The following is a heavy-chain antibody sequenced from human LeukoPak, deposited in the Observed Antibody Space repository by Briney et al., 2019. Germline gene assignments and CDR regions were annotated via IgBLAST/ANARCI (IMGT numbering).Heavy chain of an antibody. CDR1: GFTFKNYG. Sequence: GGSLRLSCAASGFTFKNYGMNWVRQAPGKGLEWVSVVSTTGDITYYADSVQGRFTISRDNSENSLYLQMNSLRAEDTAVYYCTKGGTGTTVRYFDYWGQGTLVTVSS. CDR2: VSTTGDIT. CDR3: TKGGTGTTVRYFDY. D-gene: IGHD1-7*01. V-gene: IGHV3-23*01. J-gene: IGHJ4*02.